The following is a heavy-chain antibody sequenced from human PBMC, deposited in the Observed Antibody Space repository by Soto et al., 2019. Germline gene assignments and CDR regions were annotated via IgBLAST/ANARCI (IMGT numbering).Heavy chain of an antibody. CDR3: ARSGYSDGPKPLLY. Sequence: QVQLQESGPGLVKPSQTLSLTCTVSGGSISSGGYYWSWIRQHPGKGLKWIGYIYYSGSTYSNPSSKSRVTISVDTSKNQFSLKLSSVTAADTAVYYCARSGYSDGPKPLLYWGQGTLVTVSS. CDR1: GGSISSGGYY. CDR2: IYYSGST. J-gene: IGHJ4*02. D-gene: IGHD5-18*01. V-gene: IGHV4-31*03.